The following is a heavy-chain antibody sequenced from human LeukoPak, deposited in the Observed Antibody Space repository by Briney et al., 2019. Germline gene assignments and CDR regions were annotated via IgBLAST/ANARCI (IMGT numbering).Heavy chain of an antibody. CDR1: GYTFTSYY. D-gene: IGHD4-17*01. Sequence: ASVKVSCKASGYTFTSYYMHWVRQAPGQGLEWMGIINPSGGSTSYAQKFQGRVTMTRDTSTSTVSMELSSLKSEDTAVYYCARGGTTVTTLDYWGQGTLVTVSS. CDR2: INPSGGST. J-gene: IGHJ4*02. CDR3: ARGGTTVTTLDY. V-gene: IGHV1-46*01.